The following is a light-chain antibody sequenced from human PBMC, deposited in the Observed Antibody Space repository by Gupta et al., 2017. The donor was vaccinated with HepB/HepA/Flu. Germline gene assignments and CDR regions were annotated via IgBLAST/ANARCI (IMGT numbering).Light chain of an antibody. J-gene: IGKJ4*01. CDR3: QHIDSILSLT. CDR1: QSISSY. V-gene: IGKV1-39*01. Sequence: DIQMTQEASSVSASVGDRGTNTCRASQSISSYLNWYQQKPVKAPKLLIYADSSWQSGVPSRFSGSGSGIDVTLTISSRQQEDFASYYCQHIDSILSLTVGGGTKVEIK. CDR2: ADS.